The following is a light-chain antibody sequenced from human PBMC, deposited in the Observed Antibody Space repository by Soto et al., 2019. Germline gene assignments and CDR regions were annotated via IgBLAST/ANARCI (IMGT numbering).Light chain of an antibody. CDR3: ASYTSSSTSVI. J-gene: IGLJ2*01. CDR2: EVS. CDR1: SSDVGGYKY. Sequence: QSVLTQPASVSGSPGQSITISCTGTSSDVGGYKYVSWYQQHPDKAPKLIIFEVSNRPSGISSRFSGSKSGNTASLTISGLQAEYEADYYCASYTSSSTSVIFGRGTKVTVL. V-gene: IGLV2-14*01.